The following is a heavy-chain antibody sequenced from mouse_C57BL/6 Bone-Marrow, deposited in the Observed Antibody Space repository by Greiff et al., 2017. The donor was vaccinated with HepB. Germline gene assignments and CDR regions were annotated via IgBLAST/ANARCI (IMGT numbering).Heavy chain of an antibody. CDR3: ARGLDY. CDR2: IDPSDSYT. V-gene: IGHV1-69*01. CDR1: GYTFTSYW. Sequence: QVQLQQPGAELVIPGASVKLSCKASGYTFTSYWMHWVKQRPGQGLEWIGEIDPSDSYTNYNQKFKGKSTLTVDKSSSTAYMQLSSLTSEDSAVYYCARGLDYWGQGTTLTVSS. J-gene: IGHJ2*01.